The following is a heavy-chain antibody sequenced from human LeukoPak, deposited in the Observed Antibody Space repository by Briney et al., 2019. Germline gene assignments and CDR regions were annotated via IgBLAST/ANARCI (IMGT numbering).Heavy chain of an antibody. CDR3: ARGLQNYGGIEGDAFDI. V-gene: IGHV1-69*05. D-gene: IGHD2-21*01. CDR2: IIPIFGTA. Sequence: SVKVSCKASGGTFSSYAISWVRQAPGQGLEWMGRIIPIFGTANYAQKFQGRVTITTGESTGTAYMELSSLRSEDTAVYYCARGLQNYGGIEGDAFDIWGQGTMVTVSS. J-gene: IGHJ3*02. CDR1: GGTFSSYA.